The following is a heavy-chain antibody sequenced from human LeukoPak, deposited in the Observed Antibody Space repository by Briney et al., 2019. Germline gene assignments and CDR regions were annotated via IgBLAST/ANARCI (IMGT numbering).Heavy chain of an antibody. V-gene: IGHV3-21*01. CDR2: ISKSGTYI. Sequence: PGGSLRLSCATSGFTFRDYTMNWVRQAPGKGLEWVSAISKSGTYIKYADSVKGRFTVSRDNAKNSLFLQMNSLRVEDAAVYFCAREVLIVVEPAANTIDYWGQGTRVTVSS. J-gene: IGHJ4*02. CDR1: GFTFRDYT. D-gene: IGHD2-2*01. CDR3: AREVLIVVEPAANTIDY.